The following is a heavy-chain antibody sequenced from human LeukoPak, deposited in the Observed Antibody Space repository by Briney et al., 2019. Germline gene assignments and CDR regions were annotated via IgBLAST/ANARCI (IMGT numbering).Heavy chain of an antibody. Sequence: SGPALVKPTQTLTLTRTFSGFSLSTSGMCVSWIRQPPGKALEWLARIDWDDDKYYSTSLKTRLTISKDTSKNQVVLTMTNMDPVDTATYYCARYPSSSSWPPFDYWGQGTLVTVSS. J-gene: IGHJ4*02. CDR2: IDWDDDK. CDR1: GFSLSTSGMC. V-gene: IGHV2-70*11. D-gene: IGHD6-13*01. CDR3: ARYPSSSSWPPFDY.